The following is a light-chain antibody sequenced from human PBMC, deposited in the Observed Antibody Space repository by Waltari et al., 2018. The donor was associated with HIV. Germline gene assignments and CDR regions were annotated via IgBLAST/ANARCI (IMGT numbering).Light chain of an antibody. CDR1: SSNLGETY. Sequence: QSVLTQPPSVSAAPGQKVTVSCSGSSSNLGETYVSWYQQLPGTAPKLLIYKKKRRPSGIPDRCSGSKSGTSATLAITGLQTGDEADYYCGTWHSSRSAGVVFGGGTKLTVL. J-gene: IGLJ2*01. V-gene: IGLV1-51*02. CDR2: KKK. CDR3: GTWHSSRSAGVV.